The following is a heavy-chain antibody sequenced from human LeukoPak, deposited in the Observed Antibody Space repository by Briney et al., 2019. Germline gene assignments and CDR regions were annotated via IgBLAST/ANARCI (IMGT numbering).Heavy chain of an antibody. D-gene: IGHD6-19*01. CDR3: AEGGWGGFDI. V-gene: IGHV3-23*01. Sequence: SGGSLRLSCAASGFTLTTYAISWVRQAPGKGLEWVSSISRNGGEIYYADSVKGRFTISRDNSMHTLYLQMNSLRAEDTAIYYCAEGGWGGFDIWGQGTMVTVSS. CDR1: GFTLTTYA. CDR2: ISRNGGEI. J-gene: IGHJ3*02.